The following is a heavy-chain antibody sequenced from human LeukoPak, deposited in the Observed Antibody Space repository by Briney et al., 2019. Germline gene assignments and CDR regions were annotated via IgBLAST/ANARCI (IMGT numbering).Heavy chain of an antibody. CDR1: GYTFTSYG. D-gene: IGHD1-26*01. V-gene: IGHV1-18*01. Sequence: ASVKVSCKASGYTFTSYGISWVRQAPGQGLEWMGWISADNGNTNYVQKFQGRVTITADKSTSTAYMELSSLRSEDTAVYYCARRVQVYSGSYFGRGSWFDPWGQGTLVTVSS. CDR2: ISADNGNT. CDR3: ARRVQVYSGSYFGRGSWFDP. J-gene: IGHJ5*02.